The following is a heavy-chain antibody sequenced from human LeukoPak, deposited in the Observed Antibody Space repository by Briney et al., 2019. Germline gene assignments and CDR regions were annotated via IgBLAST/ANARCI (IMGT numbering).Heavy chain of an antibody. Sequence: ASVKVSCKASGYTFTSYGISWVRQAPGQGLEWMGWISAYNGNTNYAQKLQGRVTMTTDTSTSTAYMELRSLRSDDTAVYYCARDPIVVITPTTWWFDPWGQGTLVTVSP. CDR2: ISAYNGNT. J-gene: IGHJ5*02. D-gene: IGHD3-22*01. CDR1: GYTFTSYG. V-gene: IGHV1-18*01. CDR3: ARDPIVVITPTTWWFDP.